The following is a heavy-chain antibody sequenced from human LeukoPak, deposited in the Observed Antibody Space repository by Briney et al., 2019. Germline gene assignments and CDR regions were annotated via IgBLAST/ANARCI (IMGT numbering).Heavy chain of an antibody. J-gene: IGHJ5*02. CDR2: IRNSGTT. Sequence: GSLRLSCAASGFTFSSNAMNWIRQSPGKGLEWIAYIRNSGTTNYNPSLKSRLTISMDTSKNQFSLKLNSVTAADTAVYYCARHRDGYSYPLDLWGQGTLVTVSS. CDR1: GFTFSSNA. V-gene: IGHV4-59*08. D-gene: IGHD5-24*01. CDR3: ARHRDGYSYPLDL.